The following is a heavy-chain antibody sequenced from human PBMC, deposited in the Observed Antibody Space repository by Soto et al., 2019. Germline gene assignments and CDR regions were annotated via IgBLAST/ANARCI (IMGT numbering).Heavy chain of an antibody. D-gene: IGHD4-17*01. CDR1: GFTFRSYW. J-gene: IGHJ4*02. V-gene: IGHV3-7*01. CDR3: AKEGFGPGLDYGHIDS. Sequence: EVQLVESGGGLVQPGGSLRLSCAASGFTFRSYWMNWVRQAPGKGLEWVANIKQGGSDKYYVDSVKGRFTISRDDAKNSLFLQMNSLRAEDTAVYYCAKEGFGPGLDYGHIDSWGQGTLVTVSS. CDR2: IKQGGSDK.